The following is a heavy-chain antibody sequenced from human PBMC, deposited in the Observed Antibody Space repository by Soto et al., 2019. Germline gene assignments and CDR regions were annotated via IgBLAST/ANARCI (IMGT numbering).Heavy chain of an antibody. V-gene: IGHV3-23*01. J-gene: IGHJ4*02. CDR2: ISGSGGST. Sequence: PGGSLRLSCAASGSTFSSYAMSWVRQAPGKGLEWVSAISGSGGSTYYADSVKGRFTISRDNSKNTLYLQMNSLRAEDTAVYYCAKDPRNTVVVVAATVDYWGQGTLVTVSS. D-gene: IGHD2-15*01. CDR3: AKDPRNTVVVVAATVDY. CDR1: GSTFSSYA.